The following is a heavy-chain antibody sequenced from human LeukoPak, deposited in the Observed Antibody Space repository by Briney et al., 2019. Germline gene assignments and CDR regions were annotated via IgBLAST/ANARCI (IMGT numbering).Heavy chain of an antibody. Sequence: GGSLRLSCAASGFTFSSYAMHWVRQAPGKGLEWVALISYDGSNKYYADSVKGRFTISRDNSKNTLYLQMNSLRAEDTAVYYCASGRTAGYYWGQGTLVTVSS. V-gene: IGHV3-30*14. J-gene: IGHJ4*02. CDR2: ISYDGSNK. CDR1: GFTFSSYA. CDR3: ASGRTAGYY. D-gene: IGHD6-13*01.